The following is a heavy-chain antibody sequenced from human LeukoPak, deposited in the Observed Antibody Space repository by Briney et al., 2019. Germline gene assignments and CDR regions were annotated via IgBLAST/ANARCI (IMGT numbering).Heavy chain of an antibody. Sequence: ASVKVSCKASGYTFTGYYMHWVRQAPGQGLEWMGWINPNSGGTNYAQKFQGRVTMTRDTSISTAYVELSGLRSDDTAVYYCARDDRGIAVTGPWGQGTLVTVSS. CDR1: GYTFTGYY. CDR3: ARDDRGIAVTGP. J-gene: IGHJ4*02. CDR2: INPNSGGT. D-gene: IGHD6-19*01. V-gene: IGHV1-2*02.